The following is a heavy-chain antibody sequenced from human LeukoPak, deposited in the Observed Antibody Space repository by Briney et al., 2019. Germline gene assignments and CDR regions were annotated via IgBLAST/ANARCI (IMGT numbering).Heavy chain of an antibody. Sequence: SETLSLTCAVYGGSFSGYYWSWIRQPPGKGLVWIGEINHSGSTNYNPSLKSRVTISVDTSKNQFSLKLSSVTAADTAVYYCARSANRGVLRRWFDPWGQGTLVTVSS. CDR1: GGSFSGYY. J-gene: IGHJ5*02. D-gene: IGHD3-10*01. CDR2: INHSGST. V-gene: IGHV4-34*01. CDR3: ARSANRGVLRRWFDP.